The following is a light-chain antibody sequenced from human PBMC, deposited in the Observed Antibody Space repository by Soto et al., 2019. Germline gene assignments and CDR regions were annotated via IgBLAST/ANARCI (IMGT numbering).Light chain of an antibody. J-gene: IGKJ1*01. CDR2: GAS. CDR3: QQYGSSGT. Sequence: EIVLTQSPGTLSLSPGERATLSCRASQSVSNNYLAWYQQTPGQAPRLLTYGASNRATGIPNRFSGSGSGTDFTLTISRLEPEDFAVYYCQQYGSSGTVGQGTKVDSK. V-gene: IGKV3-20*01. CDR1: QSVSNNY.